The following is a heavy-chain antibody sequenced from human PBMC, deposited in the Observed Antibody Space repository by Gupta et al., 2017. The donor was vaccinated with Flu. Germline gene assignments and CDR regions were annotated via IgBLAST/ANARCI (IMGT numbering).Heavy chain of an antibody. V-gene: IGHV1-46*01. CDR3: ARRRVQLWITENWFDP. D-gene: IGHD5-18*01. J-gene: IGHJ5*02. Sequence: QVQLLQSGAEVKKPGASVKLSCKTSGYTFTSYYIHWVRQAPGQGLEWMGMFNPSGGSTSYAQKFQGRVTMTSDTSTSTVYMDLGSLRSEDTAVYFCARRRVQLWITENWFDPWGQGTLVTVSS. CDR2: FNPSGGST. CDR1: GYTFTSYY.